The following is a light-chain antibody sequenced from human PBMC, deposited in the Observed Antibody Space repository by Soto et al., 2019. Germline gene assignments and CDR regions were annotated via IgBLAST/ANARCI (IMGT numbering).Light chain of an antibody. Sequence: QSALTQPPSASGSPGQSVAISCTGTSSDVGAYNSVSWYQQHPGKAPKLMIYDVSKRPSGVPDRFSGSKSGNTASLTVSGLQAEDEANYYCSSYAGTHVVFGTGTKVTVL. V-gene: IGLV2-8*01. CDR3: SSYAGTHVV. CDR1: SSDVGAYNS. J-gene: IGLJ1*01. CDR2: DVS.